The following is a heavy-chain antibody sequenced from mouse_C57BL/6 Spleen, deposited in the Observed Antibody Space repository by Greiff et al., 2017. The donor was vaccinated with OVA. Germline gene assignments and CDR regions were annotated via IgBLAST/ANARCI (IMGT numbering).Heavy chain of an antibody. D-gene: IGHD2-4*01. V-gene: IGHV3-6*01. CDR1: GYSITSGYY. Sequence: EVKVEESGPGLVKPSQSLSLSCSVTGYSITSGYYWNWLRQFPGNKLEWMGYISYDGSNNYNPSLKNRISITRDTSKNQFFLKLKSVPTEDTATNYCAREGDYAVRGWYIDVWGTGTTVTVSS. CDR3: AREGDYAVRGWYIDV. J-gene: IGHJ1*03. CDR2: ISYDGSN.